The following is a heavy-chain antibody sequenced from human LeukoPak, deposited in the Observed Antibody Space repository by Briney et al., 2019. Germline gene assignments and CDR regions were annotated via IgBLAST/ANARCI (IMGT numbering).Heavy chain of an antibody. Sequence: ASVKVSCKXSGYTFTGNYMHWVRQAPGQGLEWMGRINPNSGGTNYAQKFQGRVTMTRDTSISTAYMELSRLRSDDTAVYYCARGMWDDLIFDYWGQGTLVTVSS. CDR1: GYTFTGNY. J-gene: IGHJ4*02. CDR3: ARGMWDDLIFDY. D-gene: IGHD3/OR15-3a*01. CDR2: INPNSGGT. V-gene: IGHV1-2*06.